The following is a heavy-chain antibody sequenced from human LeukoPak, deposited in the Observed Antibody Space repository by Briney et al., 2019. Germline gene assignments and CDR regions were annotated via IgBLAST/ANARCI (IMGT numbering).Heavy chain of an antibody. CDR1: GISFSSYG. D-gene: IGHD6-19*01. Sequence: PGGSLRLSCAASGISFSSYGMHWVRQASGKGLEWVTFIWYDASNKYYADSVKGRFTISRDNSKNTLFLEMNSLRAEDTAVYYCAKALISGWYLDAFNIWGQGTMVTVSS. V-gene: IGHV3-30*02. J-gene: IGHJ3*02. CDR2: IWYDASNK. CDR3: AKALISGWYLDAFNI.